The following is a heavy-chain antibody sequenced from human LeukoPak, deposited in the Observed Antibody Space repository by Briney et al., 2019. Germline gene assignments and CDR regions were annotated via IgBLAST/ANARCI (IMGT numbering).Heavy chain of an antibody. CDR1: GYTFTGYY. CDR2: INPNSGGT. D-gene: IGHD6-6*01. CDR3: AREAIAARKLGRNRDFDY. V-gene: IGHV1-2*02. J-gene: IGHJ4*02. Sequence: ASVKVSCKASGYTFTGYYMHWVRQAPGQGLEWMGWINPNSGGTNYAQKFQGRVTMTRDTSISTAYMELSRLRSDDTAVYYCAREAIAARKLGRNRDFDYWGQGTLVTVSS.